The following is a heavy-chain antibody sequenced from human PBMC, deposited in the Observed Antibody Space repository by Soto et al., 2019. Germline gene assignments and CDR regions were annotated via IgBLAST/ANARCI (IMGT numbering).Heavy chain of an antibody. Sequence: PSETLSLTCAVSGGSISSNSYYWGWIRHPPGKGLEWIGSLHYSGSTFYTPSLKSRVTLFVDTSNQFSLRLSSVTAADTAVYYCARHDPRAGSYLTWFDLWGQGTLVTVSS. D-gene: IGHD3-10*01. CDR2: LHYSGST. V-gene: IGHV4-39*01. CDR3: ARHDPRAGSYLTWFDL. J-gene: IGHJ5*02. CDR1: GGSISSNSYY.